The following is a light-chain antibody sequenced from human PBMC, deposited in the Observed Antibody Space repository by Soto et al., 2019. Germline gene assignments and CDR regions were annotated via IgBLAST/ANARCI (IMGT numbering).Light chain of an antibody. V-gene: IGLV8-61*01. CDR1: SGSVSSSHY. J-gene: IGLJ2*01. CDR3: VLYMGTDVL. CDR2: NTN. Sequence: QAVVTQEPSFSVSPGGTVTLTCGLSSGSVSSSHYPSWYQQTPGQTPRALIYNTNSRSSGVPDRLSGSILGNKAALTITGAQAEDESDYYCVLYMGTDVLFGGGTQLTVL.